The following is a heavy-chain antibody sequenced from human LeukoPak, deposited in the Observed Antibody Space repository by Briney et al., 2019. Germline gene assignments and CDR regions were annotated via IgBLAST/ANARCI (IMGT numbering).Heavy chain of an antibody. CDR3: ARVTIVVVPAAIPMVDY. D-gene: IGHD2-2*02. CDR1: GFTFSSYS. Sequence: AGGSLRLSCAASGFTFSSYSMNWVRQAPGKGLEWVSSISSSSSYIYYADSVKGRFTISRDNAKNSLYLQMNSLRAEDTAVYYCARVTIVVVPAAIPMVDYWGQGTLVTVSS. CDR2: ISSSSSYI. J-gene: IGHJ4*02. V-gene: IGHV3-21*01.